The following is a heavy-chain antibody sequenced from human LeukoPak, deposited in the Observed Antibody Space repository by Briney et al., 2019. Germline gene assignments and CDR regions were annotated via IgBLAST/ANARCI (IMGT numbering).Heavy chain of an antibody. CDR1: GFTFSSYG. CDR3: AKMEAAAGFYFDY. CDR2: ISGSGINT. Sequence: PGGSLRLSCAASGFTFSSYGMNWVRQAPGKGLEWVSAISGSGINTYYADSVKGRFTISRDNSKNTLYLQMNSLRAEDTAVYYCAKMEAAAGFYFDYWGQGTLVTVSS. V-gene: IGHV3-23*01. D-gene: IGHD6-13*01. J-gene: IGHJ4*02.